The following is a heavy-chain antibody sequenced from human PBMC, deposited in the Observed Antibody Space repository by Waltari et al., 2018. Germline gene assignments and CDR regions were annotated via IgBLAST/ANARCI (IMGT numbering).Heavy chain of an antibody. CDR1: GHPFIAYA. CDR3: ARGHRLPFFDF. Sequence: QVQLVQSGAEVKKPGASVKVSCKASGHPFIAYANHWVRQAPGQSPEWMGWINVGNGNTKYSQKLQGRVTITSDTSASTAYVELSSLTSEDTALYYCARGHRLPFFDFWGKGTLVTVSS. CDR2: INVGNGNT. V-gene: IGHV1-3*01. D-gene: IGHD5-18*01. J-gene: IGHJ4*02.